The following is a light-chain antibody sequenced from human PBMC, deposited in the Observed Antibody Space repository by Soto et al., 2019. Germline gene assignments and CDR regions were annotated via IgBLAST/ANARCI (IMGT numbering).Light chain of an antibody. V-gene: IGLV2-8*01. J-gene: IGLJ1*01. Sequence: QSALTQPPSASGSPGQSVTISCTGTSSDVGGFNLVSWYQHHPGKAPKLMIYEVTKRPSGVPDRFSGSKSGNTASLTVSGLQTEDEADYYCSSYAGSIYVFGTGTK. CDR3: SSYAGSIYV. CDR2: EVT. CDR1: SSDVGGFNL.